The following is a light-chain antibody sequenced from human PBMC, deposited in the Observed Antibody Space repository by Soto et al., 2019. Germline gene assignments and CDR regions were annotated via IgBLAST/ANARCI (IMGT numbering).Light chain of an antibody. J-gene: IGKJ4*01. CDR1: QSISSY. Sequence: DIQMTQSPSSLSASVGDRVTITCLASQSISSYLNWYQQNPGKAPKLLIYAASSLQSEVPSRFSGSGSGTDFTLTISSLQPEDFATYYCQQSYSAPLTFGGGTKVEIK. CDR2: AAS. V-gene: IGKV1-39*01. CDR3: QQSYSAPLT.